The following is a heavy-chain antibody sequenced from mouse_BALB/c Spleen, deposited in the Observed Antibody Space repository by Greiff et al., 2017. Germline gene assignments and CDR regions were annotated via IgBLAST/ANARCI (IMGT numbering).Heavy chain of an antibody. J-gene: IGHJ4*01. CDR3: ARLYGYDVGYYAMDY. V-gene: IGHV4-1*02. Sequence: EVKLLESGGGLVQPGGSLKLSCAASGFDFSRYWMSWVRQAPGKGLEWIGEINPDSSTINYTPSLKDKFIISRDNAKNTLYLQMSKVRSEDTALYYCARLYGYDVGYYAMDYWGQGTSVTVSS. CDR1: GFDFSRYW. CDR2: INPDSSTI. D-gene: IGHD2-2*01.